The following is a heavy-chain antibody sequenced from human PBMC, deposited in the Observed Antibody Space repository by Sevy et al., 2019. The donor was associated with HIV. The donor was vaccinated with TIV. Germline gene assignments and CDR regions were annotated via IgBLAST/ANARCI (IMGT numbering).Heavy chain of an antibody. D-gene: IGHD6-19*01. CDR2: INPKSGGT. CDR1: GYTFTGYY. V-gene: IGHV1-2*06. Sequence: ASVKVSCKASGYTFTGYYMHWVRQAPGQGLEWMGRINPKSGGTNYAQKFQGGVTMTRDTSISTAYMELSRLRSDDTAVYYCARDPVAGTFSLGYWGQGTLVTVSS. CDR3: ARDPVAGTFSLGY. J-gene: IGHJ4*02.